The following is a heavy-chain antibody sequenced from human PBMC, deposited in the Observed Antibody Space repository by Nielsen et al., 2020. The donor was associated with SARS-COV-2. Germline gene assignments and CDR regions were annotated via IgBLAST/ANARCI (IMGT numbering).Heavy chain of an antibody. Sequence: ASVKVSCKVSGYTLTELSMHWVRQAPAKGLEWMGGFDPEDGETTYSPKFQGRVTMTEDTSIDTAYLALSGLRSDDTAVYYCATDSPFGVVIYALAHWGQGTLVTVSS. D-gene: IGHD3-3*01. CDR2: FDPEDGET. CDR3: ATDSPFGVVIYALAH. V-gene: IGHV1-24*01. CDR1: GYTLTELS. J-gene: IGHJ1*01.